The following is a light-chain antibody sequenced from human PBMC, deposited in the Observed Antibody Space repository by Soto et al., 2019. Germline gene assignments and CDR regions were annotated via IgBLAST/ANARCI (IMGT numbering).Light chain of an antibody. J-gene: IGKJ2*01. CDR1: QSISSSN. CDR2: GAS. V-gene: IGKV3-15*01. Sequence: EIVMTQSPATLSVSPGERATLSCRASQSISSSNLAWYQQKPGQAPRLLIYGASSRATGIPPRFSGSGSGTEFTLTIISLQSEDFAVYYCQQYNNWPPYTFGQGTKREIK. CDR3: QQYNNWPPYT.